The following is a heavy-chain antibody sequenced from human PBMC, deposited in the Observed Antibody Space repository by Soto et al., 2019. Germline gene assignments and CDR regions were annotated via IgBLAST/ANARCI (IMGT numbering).Heavy chain of an antibody. CDR3: ARFGYDFSTIEDAFAI. Sequence: QVQLQQWGAVLLKPSETLSLTCAVYGGSFSGYYWSWIRQPPGKGLEWMGEINHSGSTNYNPSLKSIVTISVDTSKKQFSLKLSSVTAADTAVYYCARFGYDFSTIEDAFAIWGQGTMVTVSS. CDR2: INHSGST. D-gene: IGHD3-3*01. CDR1: GGSFSGYY. V-gene: IGHV4-34*01. J-gene: IGHJ3*02.